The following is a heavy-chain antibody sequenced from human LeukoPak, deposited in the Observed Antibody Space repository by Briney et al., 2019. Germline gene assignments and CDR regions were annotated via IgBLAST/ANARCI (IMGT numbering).Heavy chain of an antibody. V-gene: IGHV4-59*04. CDR3: ARLSKGRYFDYIFDF. CDR1: GGSISSYY. CDR2: IYYTGSS. Sequence: SETLSLTCTVSGGSISSYYWSWIRQPPGKGLEWIGNIYYTGSSYYNPSLKSRVTMSVDTSKNQFSLKMNSVTAADTAVYYCARLSKGRYFDYIFDFWGQGTLLTVSS. J-gene: IGHJ4*02. D-gene: IGHD3-9*01.